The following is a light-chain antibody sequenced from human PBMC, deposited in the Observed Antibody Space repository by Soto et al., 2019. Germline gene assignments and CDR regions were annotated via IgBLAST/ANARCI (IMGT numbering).Light chain of an antibody. V-gene: IGKV1-39*01. CDR2: AAS. Sequence: DIPMTQSPSSLSASVGDRVTITCRASQSISTSLNWYQQKPGKAPKILIYAASSLQSGVPSRFSGSGSGTDFTLTIGSLQPEDFATYYCQQSYSNPRTFGQGTKVEIK. J-gene: IGKJ1*01. CDR1: QSISTS. CDR3: QQSYSNPRT.